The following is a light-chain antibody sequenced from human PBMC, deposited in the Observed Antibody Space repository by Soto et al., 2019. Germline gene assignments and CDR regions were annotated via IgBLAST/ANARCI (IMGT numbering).Light chain of an antibody. CDR1: QSISIW. CDR2: DAS. Sequence: DIQMTQSPSTLSASIGDRVTITCRASQSISIWLAWYQQKPGKAPNILIYDASTLVSGVPSRFSGSGSGTEFTLTISSLQPDDFATYYCQQYNNYFSWTFGQGTKVEIK. V-gene: IGKV1-5*01. CDR3: QQYNNYFSWT. J-gene: IGKJ1*01.